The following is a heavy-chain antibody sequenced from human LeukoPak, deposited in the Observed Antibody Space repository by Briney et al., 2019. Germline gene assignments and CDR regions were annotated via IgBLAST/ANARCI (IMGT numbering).Heavy chain of an antibody. J-gene: IGHJ3*02. CDR1: GGTFSSYA. D-gene: IGHD2-15*01. V-gene: IGHV1-69*06. Sequence: ASVKVSCKASGGTFSSYAITWVRQAPGQGLEWMGGIIPIFGTGNYAQKFQGRVTITADKSTSTAYMELSSLRSEDTAVYYCARDASLGYCSGGSCYMSGDAFDIWGQGTMVTVSS. CDR2: IIPIFGTG. CDR3: ARDASLGYCSGGSCYMSGDAFDI.